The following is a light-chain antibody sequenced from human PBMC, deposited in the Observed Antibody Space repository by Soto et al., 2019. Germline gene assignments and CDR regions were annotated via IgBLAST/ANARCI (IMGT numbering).Light chain of an antibody. CDR3: CSYAGSSTWV. V-gene: IGLV2-23*01. CDR1: SSDVGSYNL. Sequence: QSALTQPASVSGSPGQSITISCSGSSSDVGSYNLVSWYQQYPGKALKLTIYEDTKRPSGVSNRFSGSKSGNTASLTISGLQAEDEADYYCCSYAGSSTWVFGGGTKLTVL. J-gene: IGLJ3*02. CDR2: EDT.